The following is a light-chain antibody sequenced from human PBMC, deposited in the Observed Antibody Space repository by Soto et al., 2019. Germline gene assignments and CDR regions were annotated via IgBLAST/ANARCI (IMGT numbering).Light chain of an antibody. CDR2: DVS. Sequence: QSALTQPASVSGSPGQSITISCTGTSSDVGSRNLVSWYQQHPGKAPKLMIYDVSNRPSGVSNRFSGSKSGNTASLTISGLQAEDEADYYCSSYTSSSTLYVFGTGTKLTVL. CDR3: SSYTSSSTLYV. J-gene: IGLJ1*01. V-gene: IGLV2-14*02. CDR1: SSDVGSRNL.